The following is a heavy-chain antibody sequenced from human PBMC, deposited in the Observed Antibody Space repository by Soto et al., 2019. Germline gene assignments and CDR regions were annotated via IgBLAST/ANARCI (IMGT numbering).Heavy chain of an antibody. V-gene: IGHV1-8*01. D-gene: IGHD3-10*01. CDR1: GYTFTSYD. J-gene: IGHJ4*02. Sequence: ASVKVSCKASGYTFTSYDINWVRQATGQGLEWMGWMNPNSGNTGYAQKFQGRVTMTRNTSISTAYMELSSLRSEDTAVNYCARLTTYYYGSGRLFSFDYWGQGTLVTVSS. CDR2: MNPNSGNT. CDR3: ARLTTYYYGSGRLFSFDY.